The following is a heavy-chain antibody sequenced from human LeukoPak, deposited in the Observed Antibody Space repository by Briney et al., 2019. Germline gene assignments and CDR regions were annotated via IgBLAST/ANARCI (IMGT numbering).Heavy chain of an antibody. D-gene: IGHD3-22*01. CDR1: GGSISSGGYS. CDR3: ARRGPTYYYDSSGYYPNWFDP. Sequence: SETLSLTCAVSGGSISSGGYSWSWIRQPPGKGLEWIGYIYHSGSTNYNPSLKSRVTISVDTSKNQFSLKLSSVTAADTAVYYCARRGPTYYYDSSGYYPNWFDPWGQGTLVTVSS. J-gene: IGHJ5*02. CDR2: IYHSGST. V-gene: IGHV4-30-2*01.